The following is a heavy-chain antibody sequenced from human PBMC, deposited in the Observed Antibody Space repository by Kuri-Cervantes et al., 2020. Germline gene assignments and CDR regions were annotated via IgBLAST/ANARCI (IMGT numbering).Heavy chain of an antibody. D-gene: IGHD3-10*01. V-gene: IGHV4-61*02. CDR3: AREHYYGSGSYPNYFDY. CDR1: GGSISSGSYY. J-gene: IGHJ4*02. Sequence: SETLSLTCTVSGGSISSGSYYWSWIRQPAGKGLEWIGRIYTSGSTNYNPSLKSRVTISVDTSKNQFSLKLSSVTAADTAVYYCAREHYYGSGSYPNYFDYWGQGTLVTVSS. CDR2: IYTSGST.